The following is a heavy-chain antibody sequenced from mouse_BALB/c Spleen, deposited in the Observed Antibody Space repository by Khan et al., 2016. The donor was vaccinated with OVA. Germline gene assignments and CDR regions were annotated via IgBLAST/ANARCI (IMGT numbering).Heavy chain of an antibody. CDR2: INYSGST. CDR3: ARWGYYVPYYAIDY. Sequence: EVQLVESGPGLVKPSQSLSLTCTVTGYSITSDYAWNWIRQFPGNKLECMGYINYSGSTSYNPSLKSRTSITRDTSKNQFFLQLNSVTTEDTATYYCARWGYYVPYYAIDYWGQGTSVTVSS. V-gene: IGHV3-2*02. J-gene: IGHJ4*01. CDR1: GYSITSDYA. D-gene: IGHD2-3*01.